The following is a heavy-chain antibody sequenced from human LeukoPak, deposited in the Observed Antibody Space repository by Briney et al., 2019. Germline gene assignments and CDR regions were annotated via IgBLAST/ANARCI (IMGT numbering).Heavy chain of an antibody. V-gene: IGHV4-34*01. D-gene: IGHD5-18*01. CDR1: GGSFSGYY. CDR2: INHSGST. Sequence: SETLSLTCAVYGGSFSGYYWSWIRQPPGKGLEWIGEINHSGSTNYNPSLKSRVTISVDTSKNQFSLKLSSVTAADTAVYYCARGGYNYHYVGYWGQGTLVTVSS. J-gene: IGHJ4*02. CDR3: ARGGYNYHYVGY.